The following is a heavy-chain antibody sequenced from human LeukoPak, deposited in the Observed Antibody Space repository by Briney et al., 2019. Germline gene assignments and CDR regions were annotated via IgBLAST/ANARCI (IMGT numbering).Heavy chain of an antibody. Sequence: KVGESLKISCKGSGYSFTSYWISWVRQTPGKGLEWMGRIDPSDSYTNYSPSFQGHVTISVDKSISTAYLQWSSLKASDTAMYYCARRLQRHFDYWGQGTLVTVSS. CDR1: GYSFTSYW. CDR3: ARRLQRHFDY. CDR2: IDPSDSYT. J-gene: IGHJ4*02. D-gene: IGHD2-15*01. V-gene: IGHV5-10-1*01.